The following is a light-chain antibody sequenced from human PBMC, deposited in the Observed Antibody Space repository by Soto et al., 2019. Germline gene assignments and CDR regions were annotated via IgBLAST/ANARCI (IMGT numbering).Light chain of an antibody. V-gene: IGKV1-5*01. CDR2: DAS. J-gene: IGKJ1*01. CDR1: QSISSW. CDR3: QQYNSYST. Sequence: DIQMTQSPSTLSASVGDRVTITCRASQSISSWLARYQQKPGKAPKLLIYDASSLESGVPSRFSGSGSGTEFTLNISSLQADDFATYYCQQYNSYSTFGQGTKVEIK.